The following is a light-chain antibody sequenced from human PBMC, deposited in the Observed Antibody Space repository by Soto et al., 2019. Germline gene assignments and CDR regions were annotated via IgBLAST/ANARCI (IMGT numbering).Light chain of an antibody. V-gene: IGKV3-11*01. CDR2: DAS. CDR3: QHYNSYSEA. J-gene: IGKJ1*01. CDR1: QSVSSY. Sequence: EIVVTQSPATLSLSPGERATLSCRASQSVSSYLAWYQQKPGQAPRLLIYDASNRATGIPARFSGSGSGTDFTLTISSLQPDDFATYYCQHYNSYSEAFGQGTKVELK.